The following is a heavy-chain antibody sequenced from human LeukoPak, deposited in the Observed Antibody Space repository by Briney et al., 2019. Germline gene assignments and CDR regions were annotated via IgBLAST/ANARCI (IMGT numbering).Heavy chain of an antibody. J-gene: IGHJ3*02. D-gene: IGHD2-21*01. Sequence: GGSLRLSCAASGFTFSSYWMSWVRQAPGKGLQWVANIKQDGCDKYYVDSVKGRFTISRDNAKNSLNLQMSSLRAEDTAVYYCAREGLWVGPDSGKTRDPYWEIRGQGTIVTVSS. CDR2: IKQDGCDK. CDR1: GFTFSSYW. CDR3: AREGLWVGPDSGKTRDPYWEI. V-gene: IGHV3-7*04.